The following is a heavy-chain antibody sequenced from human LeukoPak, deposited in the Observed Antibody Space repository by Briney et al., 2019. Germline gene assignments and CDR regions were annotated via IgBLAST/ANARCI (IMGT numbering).Heavy chain of an antibody. D-gene: IGHD3-10*01. CDR2: INHSGST. Sequence: PSETLSLTCAVYGGSFSGYYWSWIRQPPGKGLEWIGEINHSGSTNYNPSLKSRATISVDTSKNQFSLKLSSVTAADTAVYYCARGNPRITTNFDYWGQGTLVTVSS. J-gene: IGHJ4*02. CDR3: ARGNPRITTNFDY. V-gene: IGHV4-34*01. CDR1: GGSFSGYY.